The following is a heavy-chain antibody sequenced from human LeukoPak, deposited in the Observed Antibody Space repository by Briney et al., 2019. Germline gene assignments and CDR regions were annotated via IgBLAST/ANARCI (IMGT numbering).Heavy chain of an antibody. D-gene: IGHD5-12*01. CDR1: GYTLPELS. Sequence: GASVKVSCKVSGYTLPELSMHWVRQAPGKGREWMVTFHPENDERIYAQKFQGRITITEDTSTDTAYMELSSLTSEDTAMYYCATTPSSGYSAPFDYWGQGTLVIVSS. CDR2: FHPENDER. J-gene: IGHJ4*02. CDR3: ATTPSSGYSAPFDY. V-gene: IGHV1-24*01.